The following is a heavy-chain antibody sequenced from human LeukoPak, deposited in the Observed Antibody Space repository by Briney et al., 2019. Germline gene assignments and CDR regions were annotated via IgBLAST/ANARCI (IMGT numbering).Heavy chain of an antibody. CDR3: ARDPGASGGSYFDYYFDY. Sequence: GGSLRLSCAASGFTFSSYSMNWVRQAPGKGLEWVSSISSSSSYIYYADSVKGRFTISRDNAKNSLYLQMNSLRAEDTAVYYCARDPGASGGSYFDYYFDYWGQGTLVTASS. J-gene: IGHJ4*02. CDR2: ISSSSSYI. D-gene: IGHD1-26*01. V-gene: IGHV3-21*01. CDR1: GFTFSSYS.